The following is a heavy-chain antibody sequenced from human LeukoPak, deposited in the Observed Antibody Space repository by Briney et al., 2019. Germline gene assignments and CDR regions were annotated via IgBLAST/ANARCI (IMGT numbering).Heavy chain of an antibody. CDR1: GGSISSYY. CDR3: ARGGSFGYSSGWFSNWFDP. CDR2: IYYSGST. V-gene: IGHV4-59*01. J-gene: IGHJ5*02. D-gene: IGHD6-19*01. Sequence: PSETLSLTCTVSGGSISSYYWSWIRQPPGKGLEWIGYIYYSGSTNYNPSLKSRVTISVDTSKNQFSLKLSSVTAADTAVYYCARGGSFGYSSGWFSNWFDPWGQGTLVTVSS.